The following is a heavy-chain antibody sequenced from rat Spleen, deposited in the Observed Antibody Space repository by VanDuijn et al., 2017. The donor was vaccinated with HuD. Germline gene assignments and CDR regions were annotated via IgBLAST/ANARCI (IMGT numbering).Heavy chain of an antibody. D-gene: IGHD1-9*01. CDR1: GFTFSDYY. CDR3: TTGDYGYNGPYYFDY. V-gene: IGHV5-22*01. CDR2: ISYEGSGT. Sequence: EVQLVESGGGLVQPGRSLKLSCVASGFTFSDYYMAWVRQAPKKGLEWVASISYEGSGTYYGDSVKGRFTISRDNAKSTLYLQMNSLRSEDTATYYCTTGDYGYNGPYYFDYWGQGVMVTVSS. J-gene: IGHJ2*01.